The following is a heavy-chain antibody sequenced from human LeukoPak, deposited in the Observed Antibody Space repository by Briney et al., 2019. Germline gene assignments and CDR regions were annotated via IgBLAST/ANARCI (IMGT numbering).Heavy chain of an antibody. V-gene: IGHV3-23*01. D-gene: IGHD4-23*01. Sequence: GGSLRLSCAASGFTFSSYAMSWVRQAPGKGLEWVSAISGSGGSTYYADSVKGRFTISRDNSKNTLYLQMNSLRAEDTAVYYCARLGRKTTVVPPDFDCWGQGTLVTVSS. CDR2: ISGSGGST. CDR3: ARLGRKTTVVPPDFDC. CDR1: GFTFSSYA. J-gene: IGHJ4*02.